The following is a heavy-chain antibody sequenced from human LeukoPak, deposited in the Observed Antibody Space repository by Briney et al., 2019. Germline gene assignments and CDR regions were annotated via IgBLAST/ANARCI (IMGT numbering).Heavy chain of an antibody. CDR2: MNPNSGNT. J-gene: IGHJ4*02. CDR1: RGTFSSYA. V-gene: IGHV1-8*03. Sequence: GSSVKVSCKASRGTFSSYAINWVRQATGQGLEWMGWMNPNSGNTGYAQKFQGRVTITRNTSISTAYMELSSLRSEDTAVYYCARVSMLGIQGDYWGQGTLVTVSS. D-gene: IGHD2-8*01. CDR3: ARVSMLGIQGDY.